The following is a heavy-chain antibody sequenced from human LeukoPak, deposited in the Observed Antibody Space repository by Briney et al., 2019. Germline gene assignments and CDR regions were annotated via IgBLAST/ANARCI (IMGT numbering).Heavy chain of an antibody. D-gene: IGHD1-7*01. CDR3: AVTGTTGLIRSYYYYYMDV. V-gene: IGHV1-2*02. CDR1: GYTFTGYY. CDR2: INPNSGGT. Sequence: ASVKVSCKASGYTFTGYYMHWVRQAPGQGLEWMGWINPNSGGTNYAQKFQGRVTMTRDTSISTAYMELSRLRSDDTAVYYCAVTGTTGLIRSYYYYYMDVWGKGTTVTVSS. J-gene: IGHJ6*03.